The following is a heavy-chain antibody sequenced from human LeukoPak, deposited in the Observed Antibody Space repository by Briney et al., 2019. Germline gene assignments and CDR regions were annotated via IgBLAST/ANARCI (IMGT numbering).Heavy chain of an antibody. CDR2: INPNSGGT. D-gene: IGHD1-26*01. J-gene: IGHJ3*01. CDR1: GYTFTGYY. Sequence: GASVKVSCKASGYTFTGYYMHWVRQAPGQGLEWMGWINPNSGGTSYAQKFQGRVTMTRDTSISTAYMELSRLRSDDTAMYYCARDAKWELLPHAFGVLGQGTMVTVSS. V-gene: IGHV1-2*02. CDR3: ARDAKWELLPHAFGV.